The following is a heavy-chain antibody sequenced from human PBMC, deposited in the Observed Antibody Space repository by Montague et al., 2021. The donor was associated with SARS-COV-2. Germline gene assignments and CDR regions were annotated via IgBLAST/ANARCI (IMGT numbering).Heavy chain of an antibody. CDR1: GASINSRY. V-gene: IGHV4-59*08. CDR2: YYSGST. CDR3: ERQGGSNYGWFDP. D-gene: IGHD1-26*01. J-gene: IGHJ5*02. Sequence: SETLSLTCTVSGASINSRYWSWIRQPPGKGLEWIGYYYSGSTKYNPSLMSRVTITVDTSKNQLSVKVTSVTAADTAVYYCERQGGSNYGWFDPWGQGTLVTVSS.